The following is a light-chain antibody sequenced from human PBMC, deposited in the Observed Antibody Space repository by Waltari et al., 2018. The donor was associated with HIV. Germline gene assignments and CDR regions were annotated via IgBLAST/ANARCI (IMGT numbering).Light chain of an antibody. CDR3: QSYDSENPVL. J-gene: IGLJ2*01. CDR2: KED. Sequence: NFMLTQPHSVSESPGKTVTISCTRSSGSIASNYVQWYQQRPGSSPTTVIYKEDQRPSGVTDRCSGSIDSSSNSASLTISGLTTEDEADYYGQSYDSENPVLFGGGTKLTVL. V-gene: IGLV6-57*01. CDR1: SGSIASNY.